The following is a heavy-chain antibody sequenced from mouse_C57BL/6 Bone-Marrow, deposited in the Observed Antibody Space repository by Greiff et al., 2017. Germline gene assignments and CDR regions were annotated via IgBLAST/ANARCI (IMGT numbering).Heavy chain of an antibody. Sequence: QVQLKESGPELVKPGASVKISCKASGYSFTSYYIHWVKQRPGQGLEWIGWIYPGSGNTKYNEKFKGKATLTADTSSSTAYMQLSSLTSEDSAVYYCARGPITTVEMDYWGQGTSVTVSS. J-gene: IGHJ4*01. CDR3: ARGPITTVEMDY. CDR2: IYPGSGNT. D-gene: IGHD1-1*01. CDR1: GYSFTSYY. V-gene: IGHV1-66*01.